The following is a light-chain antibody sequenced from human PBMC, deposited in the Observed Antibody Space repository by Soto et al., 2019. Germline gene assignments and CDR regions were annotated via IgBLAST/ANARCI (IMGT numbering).Light chain of an antibody. Sequence: QLVLTQPPSASASLGASVTLTCTLSSGYSNYKVDWYQQRPGKGPRFVMRVGTGGIVGSKGDGIPDRFSVLGSGLNRYLTIKNTQEGDESNHPWGANHGRGGNFVLVFGGGPK. V-gene: IGLV9-49*01. CDR1: SGYSNYK. CDR3: GANHGRGGNFVLV. J-gene: IGLJ2*01. CDR2: VGTGGIVG.